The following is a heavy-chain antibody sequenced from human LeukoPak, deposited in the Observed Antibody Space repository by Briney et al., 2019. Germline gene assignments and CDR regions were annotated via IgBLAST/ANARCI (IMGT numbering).Heavy chain of an antibody. CDR1: GFTVSSNY. V-gene: IGHV3-53*01. D-gene: IGHD4-17*01. CDR2: IYSGGST. CDR3: ARATSYGDYYYYYGMDV. J-gene: IGHJ6*02. Sequence: GGSLRLSCAASGFTVSSNYMSWVRQAPGKGLEWVSVIYSGGSTYYADSVKGRFTISRDNSKNTLYLQMSSLRAEDTAVYYCARATSYGDYYYYYGMDVWGQGTTVTVSS.